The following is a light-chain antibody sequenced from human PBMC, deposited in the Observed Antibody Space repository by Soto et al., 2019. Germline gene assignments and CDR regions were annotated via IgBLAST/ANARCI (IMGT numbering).Light chain of an antibody. CDR1: QSVSSN. V-gene: IGKV3-15*01. CDR2: GAS. J-gene: IGKJ4*01. Sequence: EVVMTQSPAPLSVSLGDRATLSCRASQSVSSNLDWYQQKPGQGHRLLIYGASTRATGIPARFSGSGSGTEFTLTISSLQSEDFAVYSCQQYNNWPLTFGGGTKVEIK. CDR3: QQYNNWPLT.